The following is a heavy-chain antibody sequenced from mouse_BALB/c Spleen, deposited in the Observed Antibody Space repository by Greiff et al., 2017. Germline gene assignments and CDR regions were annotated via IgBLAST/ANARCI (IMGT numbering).Heavy chain of an antibody. CDR2: IYPGDGDT. CDR3: ASYYRYEYYYAMDY. Sequence: VQLQESGAELVRPGSSVKISCKASGYAFSSYWMNWVKQRPGQGLEWIGQIYPGDGDTNYNGKFKGKATLTADKSSSTAYMQLSSLTSEDSAVYFCASYYRYEYYYAMDYWGQGTSVTVSS. J-gene: IGHJ4*01. CDR1: GYAFSSYW. V-gene: IGHV1-80*01. D-gene: IGHD2-14*01.